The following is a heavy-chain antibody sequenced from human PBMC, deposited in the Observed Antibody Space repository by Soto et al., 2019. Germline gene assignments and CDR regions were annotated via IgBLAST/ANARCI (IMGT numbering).Heavy chain of an antibody. V-gene: IGHV3-53*01. J-gene: IGHJ4*02. CDR2: IYRSGGT. CDR1: GFTVSSNY. CDR3: ARLNDNGDYVTY. Sequence: GGSLRLSCAASGFTVSSNYMTWVRQAPGKGLGWVSVIYRSGGTYYADSVKGRFTISRDNFKNTLYLQMNSLRAEDTAVYYCARLNDNGDYVTYWGQGTLVTV. D-gene: IGHD4-17*01.